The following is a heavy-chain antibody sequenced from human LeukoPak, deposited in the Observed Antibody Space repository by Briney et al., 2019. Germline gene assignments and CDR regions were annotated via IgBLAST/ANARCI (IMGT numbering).Heavy chain of an antibody. CDR2: IYYSGST. V-gene: IGHV4-39*01. CDR3: ARQVAIFNHHDY. Sequence: SETLSLTCTVSGGSISSSSYYWGWIRQPPGKGLEWIGSIYYSGSTYYNPSLKSRVTISVDTSKNQFSLKLSSVTAADTAVFYCARQVAIFNHHDYWGQGTLVTVSS. CDR1: GGSISSSSYY. J-gene: IGHJ4*02. D-gene: IGHD3-9*01.